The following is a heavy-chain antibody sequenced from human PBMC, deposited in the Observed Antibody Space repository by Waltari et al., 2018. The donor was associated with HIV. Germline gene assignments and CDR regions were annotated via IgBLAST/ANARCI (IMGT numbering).Heavy chain of an antibody. Sequence: QVLLIQSEAEVKKPGASVRVSCKASGYSFTGYFLHWVRQVPGQGLEWMGRINPNSGGTNYAQKFQGRVTLTRDTSISTVYMELSSLRSDDTAVYYCARIFYGSGSYYDYWGQGTLVTVFS. J-gene: IGHJ4*02. CDR1: GYSFTGYF. CDR3: ARIFYGSGSYYDY. CDR2: INPNSGGT. D-gene: IGHD3-10*01. V-gene: IGHV1-2*06.